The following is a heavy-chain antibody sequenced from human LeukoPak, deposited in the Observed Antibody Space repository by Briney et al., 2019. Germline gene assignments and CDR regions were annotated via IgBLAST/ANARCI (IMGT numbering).Heavy chain of an antibody. CDR2: IYYSGST. D-gene: IGHD6-13*01. CDR1: GASISIYY. Sequence: SETLSLTCTVSGASISIYYWSWIRQPPGKGLEWIGYIYYSGSTHYNPSLKSRVTISVDTSKNQFSLKVTSVTAADTAVYYCASGPYPAAGTDHQFDYWGQGTLVTVSS. CDR3: ASGPYPAAGTDHQFDY. V-gene: IGHV4-59*01. J-gene: IGHJ4*02.